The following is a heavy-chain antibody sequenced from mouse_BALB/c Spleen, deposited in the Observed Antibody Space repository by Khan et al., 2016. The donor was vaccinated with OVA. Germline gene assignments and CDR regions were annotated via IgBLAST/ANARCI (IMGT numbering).Heavy chain of an antibody. D-gene: IGHD1-1*01. CDR3: ARLAYYYDSEGFAY. CDR1: GFTFSTYG. J-gene: IGHJ3*01. Sequence: EVQLVESGGDLVKPGGSLKLSCAASGFTFSTYGMSWVRQTPDKRLEWVATISTGGSYTYYPDSVKGRFTISRDNAKNTLYLQMSSLKSEDTAMFYCARLAYYYDSEGFAYWGQGTLVTDSA. V-gene: IGHV5-6*01. CDR2: ISTGGSYT.